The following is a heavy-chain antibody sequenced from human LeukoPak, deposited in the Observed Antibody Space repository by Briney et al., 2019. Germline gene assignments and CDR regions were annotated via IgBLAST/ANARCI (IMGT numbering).Heavy chain of an antibody. CDR2: IRFSGTNT. Sequence: PGGSLRLSCAASGFTFTSNDMRWVRQAPGKGLEWVSFIRFSGTNTYYADSVKGRFTISRDNSKTTLPLQMNSLRVEGTAGYYCAKDLHYYGAGYGGDHWGQGKLGTVSS. J-gene: IGHJ4*02. CDR1: GFTFTSND. D-gene: IGHD3-10*01. CDR3: AKDLHYYGAGYGGDH. V-gene: IGHV3-30*02.